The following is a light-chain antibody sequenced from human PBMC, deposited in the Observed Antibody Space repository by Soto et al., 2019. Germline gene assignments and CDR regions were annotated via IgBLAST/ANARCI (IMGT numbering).Light chain of an antibody. J-gene: IGKJ5*01. Sequence: DIQIAQSPSSLSSSVRERFTITCGASQSISSYLNWYQQKPGKAPKLLIYAASSLQSGVPSRFSGSGSGTDFTLTISSLQPEDFATYYCQQSYSTPITFGQGTRLEIK. CDR2: AAS. CDR1: QSISSY. V-gene: IGKV1-39*01. CDR3: QQSYSTPIT.